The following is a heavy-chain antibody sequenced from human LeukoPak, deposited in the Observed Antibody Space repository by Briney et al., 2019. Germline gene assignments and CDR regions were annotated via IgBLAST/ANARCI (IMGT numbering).Heavy chain of an antibody. Sequence: GGSLRLSCAASGFTFSNCAMSWVRQAPGKGLEWVSVISGSGGSTYYVDSVQGRFTISRDNSKNTLFLQMDSLRAEDTAVYYCARGYCSVTSCYPYPFDYWGQGNLVTVSS. V-gene: IGHV3-23*01. J-gene: IGHJ4*02. CDR2: ISGSGGST. D-gene: IGHD2-2*01. CDR3: ARGYCSVTSCYPYPFDY. CDR1: GFTFSNCA.